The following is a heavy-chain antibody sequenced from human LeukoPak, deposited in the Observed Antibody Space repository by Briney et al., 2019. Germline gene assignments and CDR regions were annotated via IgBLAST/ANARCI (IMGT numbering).Heavy chain of an antibody. J-gene: IGHJ6*03. CDR3: AREIGCSSTSCYGGYYFYMDV. Sequence: ASVKVSCKASGYTFTSYDINWVRQATGQGLEWMGWMNPNSGNTVYAQKFQGRVTMTRNTSISTAYMELSSLRSEDTAVYYCAREIGCSSTSCYGGYYFYMDVWGKGTTVTVSS. D-gene: IGHD2-2*01. CDR2: MNPNSGNT. V-gene: IGHV1-8*01. CDR1: GYTFTSYD.